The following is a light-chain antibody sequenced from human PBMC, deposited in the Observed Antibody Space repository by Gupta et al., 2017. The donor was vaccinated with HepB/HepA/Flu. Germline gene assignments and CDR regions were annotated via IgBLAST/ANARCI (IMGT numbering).Light chain of an antibody. CDR3: QQYNNWPRT. Sequence: EIVMTPSPATLSVSSGERATLSCRASQSVSSNLAWYQQKPGQAPRLLIYGASTRATGIPARFSGSGSGTEFTLTISSLQSEDFAVYYCQQYNNWPRTFGQGTKVEIK. V-gene: IGKV3-15*01. J-gene: IGKJ1*01. CDR2: GAS. CDR1: QSVSSN.